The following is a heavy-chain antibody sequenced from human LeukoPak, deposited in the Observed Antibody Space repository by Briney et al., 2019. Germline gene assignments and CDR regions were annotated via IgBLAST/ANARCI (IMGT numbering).Heavy chain of an antibody. CDR1: GFNFSDSR. CDR2: INRDGTEK. J-gene: IGHJ4*02. Sequence: GGSLRLSCATSGFNFSDSRMTWVRQSPGKGLQWVANINRDGTEKHFLDSVEGRFTISRDNAKKSLNLQMSSLRPQDTAVYFCVRGDWYFESWGQGTLVTVSS. CDR3: VRGDWYFES. D-gene: IGHD2-21*01. V-gene: IGHV3-7*04.